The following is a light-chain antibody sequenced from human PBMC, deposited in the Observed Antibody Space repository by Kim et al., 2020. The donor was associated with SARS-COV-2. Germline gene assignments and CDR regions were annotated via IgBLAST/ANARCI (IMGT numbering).Light chain of an antibody. V-gene: IGKV3-20*01. CDR3: QQYGSSPRT. CDR1: QSVSSNY. Sequence: SPGESATLTCRASQSVSSNYLAWYQQKPGQAPRLLIYGASSRATGIPDRFSGSGSGTDFTLTISRLEPDDFAVYYCQQYGSSPRTFGQGTKVEIK. J-gene: IGKJ1*01. CDR2: GAS.